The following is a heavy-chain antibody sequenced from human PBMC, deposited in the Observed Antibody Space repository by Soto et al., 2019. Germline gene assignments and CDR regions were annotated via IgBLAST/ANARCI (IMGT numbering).Heavy chain of an antibody. V-gene: IGHV1-69*06. CDR2: IIPIYGTT. D-gene: IGHD3-16*01. CDR1: GGTFSSYA. J-gene: IGHJ1*01. CDR3: AFHSGPRLYRLLPYFPH. Sequence: SVKVSCKTSGGTFSSYATNWVRQAPXQGLEWMGGIIPIYGTTIYAQKFQGRVTITADKSTNTAYMELSNLKSEDTAVYYFAFHSGPRLYRLLPYFPHLLHRTLVTVSS.